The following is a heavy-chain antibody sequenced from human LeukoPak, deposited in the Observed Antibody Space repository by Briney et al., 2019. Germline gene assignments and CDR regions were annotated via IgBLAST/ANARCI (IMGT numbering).Heavy chain of an antibody. Sequence: ASVKVSCKASGYTFTSYYMHWVRQAPRQGLERMGIINPRIGSTSYAQKFQGRVTMTRDTSTSTVYMELSSLRSEDTAVYYCARGSSGSGSYYTFDYWGQGTLVTVSS. J-gene: IGHJ4*02. D-gene: IGHD3-10*01. CDR1: GYTFTSYY. V-gene: IGHV1-46*01. CDR2: INPRIGST. CDR3: ARGSSGSGSYYTFDY.